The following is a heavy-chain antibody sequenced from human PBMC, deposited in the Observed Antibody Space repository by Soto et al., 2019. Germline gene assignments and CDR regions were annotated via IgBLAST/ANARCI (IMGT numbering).Heavy chain of an antibody. CDR1: GGSVSSGGYY. V-gene: IGHV4-31*03. D-gene: IGHD6-13*01. CDR3: SSAKENPGIAAAGIWFDY. J-gene: IGHJ4*02. CDR2: IYYSGST. Sequence: QVQLQESGPGLVKPTQNLSLTCTVSGGSVSSGGYYWSWIRQHPGKGLEWIGYIYYSGSTYYNPSLKRRVTNSVDTSKIQSSLELSTVTAADTAVYYCSSAKENPGIAAAGIWFDYWGQGTLFTVST.